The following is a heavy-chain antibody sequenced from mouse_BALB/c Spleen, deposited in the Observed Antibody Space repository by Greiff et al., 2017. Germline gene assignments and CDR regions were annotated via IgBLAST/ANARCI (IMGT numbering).Heavy chain of an antibody. CDR1: GYTFTSYW. V-gene: IGHV1-87*01. Sequence: QVQLQQSGAELARPGASVKLSCKASGYTFTSYWMQWVKQRPGQGLEWIGAIYPGDGDTRYTQKFKGKATLPADKSSSTAYMQLSSLASEDSAVYYCAREGELFYAMDYWGQGTSVTVSS. CDR2: IYPGDGDT. CDR3: AREGELFYAMDY. J-gene: IGHJ4*01.